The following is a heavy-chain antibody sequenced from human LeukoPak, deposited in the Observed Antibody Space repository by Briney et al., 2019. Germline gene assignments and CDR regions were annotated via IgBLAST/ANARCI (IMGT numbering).Heavy chain of an antibody. J-gene: IGHJ4*02. CDR1: GLTFSDYY. CDR3: ARVVRGVPFGYISFDY. CDR2: ISISSSYT. Sequence: KPGRSLRLSCAASGLTFSDYYMSWIRQAPAKGLEWVSYISISSSYTNYSDSVKGRFTISRDKAKNSLYLQMNSLRAEDAAVYYCARVVRGVPFGYISFDYWGQGTLVTVSS. V-gene: IGHV3-11*05. D-gene: IGHD3-10*01.